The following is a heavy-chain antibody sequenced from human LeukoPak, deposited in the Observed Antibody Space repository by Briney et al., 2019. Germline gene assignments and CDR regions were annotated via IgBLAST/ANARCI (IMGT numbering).Heavy chain of an antibody. CDR1: GGSISSSSYY. CDR2: IYYSGST. D-gene: IGHD5-12*01. CDR3: AREATITPSYLTNYYYYMDV. J-gene: IGHJ6*03. Sequence: PSETLSFTCTVSGGSISSSSYYWGWIRQPPGKGLEWIGSIYYSGSTYYNPSLKSRVTISVDTSKNQFSLKLSTVTAADTAVYYCAREATITPSYLTNYYYYMDVWGKGTTVTVSS. V-gene: IGHV4-39*07.